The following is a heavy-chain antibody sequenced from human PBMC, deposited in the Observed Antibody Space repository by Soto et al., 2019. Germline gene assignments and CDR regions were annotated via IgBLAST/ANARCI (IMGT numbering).Heavy chain of an antibody. CDR1: GFSLSTSGMC. CDR2: IDWDDDK. Sequence: SGPTLVNPTQTLTLTCTFCGFSLSTSGMCVSWIRQPPGKALEWLALIDWDDDKYYSTSLKTRLTISKDTSKNQVVLTMTNMDPVDTATYYCARIKRGSSGYYQPFDYWGQGTLVTVSS. D-gene: IGHD3-22*01. J-gene: IGHJ4*02. V-gene: IGHV2-70*01. CDR3: ARIKRGSSGYYQPFDY.